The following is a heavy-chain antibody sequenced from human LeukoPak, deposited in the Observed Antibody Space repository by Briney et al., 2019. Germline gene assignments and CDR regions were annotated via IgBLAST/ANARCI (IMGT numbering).Heavy chain of an antibody. J-gene: IGHJ4*02. Sequence: SETLSLTCTVSGGSISSSSYYWGWIRQPPGKGLEWIGSIYYSGSTYYNPSLKSRVTISVDMSKNQFSLKLSSVTAADTAVYYCASPTVTTYLIDYWGQGTLVTVSS. CDR3: ASPTVTTYLIDY. V-gene: IGHV4-39*01. CDR1: GGSISSSSYY. CDR2: IYYSGST. D-gene: IGHD4-17*01.